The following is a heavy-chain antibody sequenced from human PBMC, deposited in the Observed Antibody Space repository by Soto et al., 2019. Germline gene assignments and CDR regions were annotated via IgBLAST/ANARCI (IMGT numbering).Heavy chain of an antibody. J-gene: IGHJ4*02. CDR3: ARDRMTYDFWSLY. CDR1: GFTFSSYW. D-gene: IGHD3-3*01. Sequence: EVQLVESGGGLVQPGGSLRLSCAASGFTFSSYWMSWVRQAPGKGLEWVADIKQDGSEKYYVDSVKGRFTISRDNAKNALFLQMNSLRAEDTAVYYCARDRMTYDFWSLYWGQGTLVTVSS. CDR2: IKQDGSEK. V-gene: IGHV3-7*01.